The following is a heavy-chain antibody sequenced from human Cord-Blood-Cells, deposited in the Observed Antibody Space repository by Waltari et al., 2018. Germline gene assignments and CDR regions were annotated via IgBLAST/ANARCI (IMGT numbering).Heavy chain of an antibody. CDR2: MNEDGSST. J-gene: IGHJ3*02. V-gene: IGHV3-74*01. CDR1: GFTFSSYW. CDR3: ARDRGAAAGTRNAFDI. D-gene: IGHD6-13*01. Sequence: EVQLVESGGGLVQPGGSLRLSCAASGFTFSSYWMHWVRQAPGKGLVCVLRMNEDGSSTSYADSVKGRFTISRDNAKNTLELQMNSLRAEDTAVYYCARDRGAAAGTRNAFDIWGQGTMVTVSS.